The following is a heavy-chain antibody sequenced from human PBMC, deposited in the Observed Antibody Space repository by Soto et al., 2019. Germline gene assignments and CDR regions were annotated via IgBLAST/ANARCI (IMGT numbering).Heavy chain of an antibody. CDR3: ARVGYYYGSGSHFDY. CDR1: GFTVRSNY. D-gene: IGHD3-10*01. Sequence: EVQLVETGGGLIQPGGSLRLSCAASGFTVRSNYMSWVRQAPGKGLEWVSVIYSGGSTYYADSVKGRFTISRDNSKNTLYLQMNSLRAEDTAVYYCARVGYYYGSGSHFDYWGQGTLVTVSS. V-gene: IGHV3-53*02. CDR2: IYSGGST. J-gene: IGHJ4*02.